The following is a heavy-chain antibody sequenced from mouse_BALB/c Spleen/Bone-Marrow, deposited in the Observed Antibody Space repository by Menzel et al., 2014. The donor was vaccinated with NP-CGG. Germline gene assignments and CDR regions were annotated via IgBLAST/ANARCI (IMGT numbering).Heavy chain of an antibody. J-gene: IGHJ4*01. Sequence: QVQLQQPGPGLVAPSQSLSITCTVSGFSLTSYGVHWVRRPPGKGLEWLGVIWAGGSTNYNSALMSRLSISKDNSKSQVFLKMNSLQTDDTAMYYCARRSQGYAMDYWGQGTSVTVSS. CDR2: IWAGGST. CDR3: ARRSQGYAMDY. D-gene: IGHD3-2*02. CDR1: GFSLTSYG. V-gene: IGHV2-9*02.